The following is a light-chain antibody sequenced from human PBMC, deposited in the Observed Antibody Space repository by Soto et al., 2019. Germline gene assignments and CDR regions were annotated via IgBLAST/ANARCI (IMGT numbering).Light chain of an antibody. CDR3: QQYGSLPYT. Sequence: EIVLTQSPGTLSLSPGERATLSCRASQTVRSNYLAWYLQKPGQAPRLLIYGASSRATGIPDRFSGSGSGTDFTLTGSRLEPEDFAVYHCQQYGSLPYTFGQGTKLEIK. CDR1: QTVRSNY. V-gene: IGKV3-20*01. CDR2: GAS. J-gene: IGKJ2*01.